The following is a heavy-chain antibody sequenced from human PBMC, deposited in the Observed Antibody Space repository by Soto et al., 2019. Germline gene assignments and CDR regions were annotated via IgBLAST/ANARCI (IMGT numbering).Heavy chain of an antibody. CDR1: GGYFSSSNYY. Sequence: PSDTLSLTCTFSGGYFSSSNYYWGWIRQPPGKGLEWIGNIFYGGGCGVAYYSPSLKSRVTISVDTSKNQFSLNMRSLTAADTAVYFCARRGGGDSLFDSWGQGKLVTVSS. V-gene: IGHV4-39*01. CDR3: ARRGGGDSLFDS. J-gene: IGHJ4*02. D-gene: IGHD4-17*01. CDR2: IFYGGGCGVA.